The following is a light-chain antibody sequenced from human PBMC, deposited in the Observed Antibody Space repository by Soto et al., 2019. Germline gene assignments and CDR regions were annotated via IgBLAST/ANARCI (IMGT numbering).Light chain of an antibody. CDR3: QVWDIMTDNYV. Sequence: SYERTQSPSVSVAPEKTATITCGGNNIGNKRVHWYRQKPGQAPVLLISYDSDRPSGIPERFSGSNSGNTATLTISRVEAGDEADYYCQVWDIMTDNYVFGSGTKLTVL. J-gene: IGLJ1*01. CDR1: NIGNKR. CDR2: YDS. V-gene: IGLV3-21*04.